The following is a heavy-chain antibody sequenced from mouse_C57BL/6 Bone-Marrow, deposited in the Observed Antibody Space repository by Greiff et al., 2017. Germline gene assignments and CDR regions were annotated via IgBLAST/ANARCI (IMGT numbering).Heavy chain of an antibody. CDR2: IYPGDGDT. Sequence: VQLQESGPELVKPGASVKISCKASGYAFSSSWMNWVKQRPGKGLEWIGRIYPGDGDTNYNGKFKGKATLTADKSSSTAYMQLSSLTSEDSAVYFCARCCYGNFWFAYWGQGTLVTVSA. V-gene: IGHV1-82*01. J-gene: IGHJ3*01. CDR1: GYAFSSSW. D-gene: IGHD2-1*01. CDR3: ARCCYGNFWFAY.